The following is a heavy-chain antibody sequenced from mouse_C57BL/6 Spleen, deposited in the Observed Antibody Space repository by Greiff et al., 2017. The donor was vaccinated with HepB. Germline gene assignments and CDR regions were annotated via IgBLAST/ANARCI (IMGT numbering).Heavy chain of an antibody. Sequence: EVHLVESGGDLVKPGGSLKLSCAASGFTFSSYGMSWVRQTPDKRLEWVATISSGGSYTYYPDSVKGRFTISRDNAKNTLYLQMSSLKSEDTAMYYCARHGGYDEAMDYWGQGTSVTVSS. D-gene: IGHD2-2*01. J-gene: IGHJ4*01. V-gene: IGHV5-6*01. CDR1: GFTFSSYG. CDR2: ISSGGSYT. CDR3: ARHGGYDEAMDY.